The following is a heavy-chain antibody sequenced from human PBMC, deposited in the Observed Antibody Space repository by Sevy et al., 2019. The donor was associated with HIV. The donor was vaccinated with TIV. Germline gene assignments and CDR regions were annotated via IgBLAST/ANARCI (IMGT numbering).Heavy chain of an antibody. CDR3: TSSSSGAFDI. D-gene: IGHD3-10*01. Sequence: GGSLRLSCAASGFTFSNVWMNWVRQTPEKGLEWVGRIKSKGAGGATDYAAPVKGRFVISRDDSKNTVYLQMNSLKTEDTALHYCTSSSSGAFDIWGQGTMVTVSS. V-gene: IGHV3-15*01. J-gene: IGHJ3*02. CDR2: IKSKGAGGAT. CDR1: GFTFSNVW.